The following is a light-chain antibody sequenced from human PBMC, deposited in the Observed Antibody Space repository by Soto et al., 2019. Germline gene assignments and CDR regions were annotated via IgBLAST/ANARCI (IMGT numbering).Light chain of an antibody. J-gene: IGLJ1*01. CDR2: DVT. Sequence: QSVLTQPPSVSGSPGQSVTISCTGTSSDVGGYDYVSWYQQRPGKAPKLPIYDVTKRPSGVPDRFSGSKSGNTASLTISGLQAEDEADFYCCSYGGSFPYVFGTGTKVTVL. V-gene: IGLV2-11*01. CDR3: CSYGGSFPYV. CDR1: SSDVGGYDY.